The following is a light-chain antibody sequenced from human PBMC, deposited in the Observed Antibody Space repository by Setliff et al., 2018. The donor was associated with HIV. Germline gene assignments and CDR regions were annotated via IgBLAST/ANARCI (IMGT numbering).Light chain of an antibody. V-gene: IGLV7-46*01. Sequence: QAVVTQEPSLTVSPGGTVTLTCGSSTGAVTSRHYPYWLQQKPGQAPRTLIYDTRHKHSWTPARFSGSLLGGVAALTLSGAQPDDEADYYCLLPYNGVRVFGGGTKVTVL. CDR2: DTR. J-gene: IGLJ2*01. CDR1: TGAVTSRHY. CDR3: LLPYNGVRV.